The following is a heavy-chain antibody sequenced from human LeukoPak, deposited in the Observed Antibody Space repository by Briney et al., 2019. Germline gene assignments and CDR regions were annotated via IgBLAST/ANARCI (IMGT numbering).Heavy chain of an antibody. CDR3: AGPMVRGGIDSY. CDR2: IKTDGSEK. V-gene: IGHV3-7*01. D-gene: IGHD3-10*01. Sequence: GGSLRLSCEGSGFTFSNYWMGWVRQAPGKGLQWVANIKTDGSEKYYVDSVKGRFTISRDNAKNSLYLQMNSLRAEDTAVYYCAGPMVRGGIDSYWGQGTLVTVSA. CDR1: GFTFSNYW. J-gene: IGHJ4*02.